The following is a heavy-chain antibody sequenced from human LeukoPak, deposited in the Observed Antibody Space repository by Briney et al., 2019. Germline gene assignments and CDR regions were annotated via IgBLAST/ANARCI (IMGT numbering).Heavy chain of an antibody. J-gene: IGHJ4*02. D-gene: IGHD3-10*01. CDR1: GFTFSRYA. Sequence: GGSLRLSCAASGFTFSRYAMSWVRQAPGKGLEWVSVISGSGGRTNYADSVRGRFTISRDNSKNTLHLQMNSLRAEDTAVYYCVKNLGPGLLWGGDYSDYWGQGTLVTASS. V-gene: IGHV3-23*01. CDR3: VKNLGPGLLWGGDYSDY. CDR2: ISGSGGRT.